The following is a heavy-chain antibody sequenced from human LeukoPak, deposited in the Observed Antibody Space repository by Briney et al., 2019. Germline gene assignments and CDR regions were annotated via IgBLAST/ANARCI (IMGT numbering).Heavy chain of an antibody. CDR2: MNPNSGGT. CDR3: ARVPYDFWSGYYNDY. Sequence: ASVKVSCKDSGYTFTGYYMHWVRQAPGQGLEWMGWMNPNSGGTNYAQKFQGRVTMTRDTSISTAYMELSRLRSEDTAVYYCARVPYDFWSGYYNDYWGQGTLVTVSS. V-gene: IGHV1-2*02. D-gene: IGHD3-3*01. CDR1: GYTFTGYY. J-gene: IGHJ4*02.